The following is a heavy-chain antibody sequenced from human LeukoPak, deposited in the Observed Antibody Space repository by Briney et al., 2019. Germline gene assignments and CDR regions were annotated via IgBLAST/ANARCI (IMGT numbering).Heavy chain of an antibody. CDR2: INASGGST. Sequence: GGSLRLSCAASGFTFSGHAMNWVRQAPGKGLEWVSSINASGGSTYYADSVKGRFTISRDNAKNSLYLLMNSLRAEDTAVYYCARSGGGLGNYFDYWGQGTLVTVSS. D-gene: IGHD3-16*01. J-gene: IGHJ4*02. V-gene: IGHV3-23*01. CDR1: GFTFSGHA. CDR3: ARSGGGLGNYFDY.